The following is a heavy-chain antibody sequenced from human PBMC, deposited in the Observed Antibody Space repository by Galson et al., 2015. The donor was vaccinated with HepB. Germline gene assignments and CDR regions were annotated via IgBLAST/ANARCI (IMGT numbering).Heavy chain of an antibody. Sequence: SLRLSCAASGFTFTKAWMSWVRQAPGKGLEWVGQIKSKTDGGRTDYAAPVKGRFSISRDDSKNTVYLQMNSLKTEDTAVYYCTTDNGIRAPWTFEYWGQGILVTVSS. J-gene: IGHJ4*02. CDR2: IKSKTDGGRT. CDR1: GFTFTKAW. V-gene: IGHV3-15*01. D-gene: IGHD2-8*01. CDR3: TTDNGIRAPWTFEY.